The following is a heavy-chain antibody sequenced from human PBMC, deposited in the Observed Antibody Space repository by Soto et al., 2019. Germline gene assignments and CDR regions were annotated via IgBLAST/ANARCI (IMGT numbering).Heavy chain of an antibody. J-gene: IGHJ5*02. D-gene: IGHD3-10*01. CDR2: IYYSGST. CDR3: ARDPSTVRRGGWFDP. CDR1: GGSISSYY. V-gene: IGHV4-59*01. Sequence: PSETLSLTCTVSGGSISSYYWSWIRQPPGKGLEWIGYIYYSGSTNYNPSLKSRVTISVDTSKNQFSLKLSSVTAADTAVYYCARDPSTVRRGGWFDPWRQGTLVTVSS.